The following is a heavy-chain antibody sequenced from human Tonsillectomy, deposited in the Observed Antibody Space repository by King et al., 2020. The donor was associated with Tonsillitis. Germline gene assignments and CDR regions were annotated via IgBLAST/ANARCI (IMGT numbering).Heavy chain of an antibody. D-gene: IGHD3-22*01. J-gene: IGHJ4*02. Sequence: VQLVESGGGVVQPGRSLRLSCAASGFTFSAYGMNWVRQAPGKGLERVALISHDGSNKYYVDSVKGRFTISRDNTKDSLYLQMTSLRAEDTAVYYCSRDGHYYSIDFWGQGTLVTVSS. CDR3: SRDGHYYSIDF. CDR1: GFTFSAYG. CDR2: ISHDGSNK. V-gene: IGHV3-33*05.